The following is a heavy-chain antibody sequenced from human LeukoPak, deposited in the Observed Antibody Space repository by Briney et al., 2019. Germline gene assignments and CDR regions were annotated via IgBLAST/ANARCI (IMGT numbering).Heavy chain of an antibody. J-gene: IGHJ5*02. D-gene: IGHD4-11*01. CDR3: ARGNPQMTTATMLIT. V-gene: IGHV1-69*13. CDR2: IVPILGTA. CDR1: GYTFIGYY. Sequence: SVKVSCKASGYTFIGYYIHWVRQAPGQGLEWMGGIVPILGTANIAQKFQGRVTITADESTTTVSMELSSLRSEDTAIYYCARGNPQMTTATMLITWGQGTLVTVTS.